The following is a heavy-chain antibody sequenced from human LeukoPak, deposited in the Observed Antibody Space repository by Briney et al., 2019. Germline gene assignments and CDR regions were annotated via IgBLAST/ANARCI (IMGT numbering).Heavy chain of an antibody. J-gene: IGHJ5*02. CDR1: GYSISSGYY. CDR2: IYHSGST. D-gene: IGHD3-3*01. V-gene: IGHV4-38-2*02. CDR3: ARGDDFWSGYRPGGLLDWFDP. Sequence: SETLSLTCTVSGYSISSGYYWGWIRRPPGKGLEWIGSIYHSGSTYYNPSLKSRVTISVDTSKNQFSLKLSSVTAADTAVYYCARGDDFWSGYRPGGLLDWFDPWGQGTLVTVSS.